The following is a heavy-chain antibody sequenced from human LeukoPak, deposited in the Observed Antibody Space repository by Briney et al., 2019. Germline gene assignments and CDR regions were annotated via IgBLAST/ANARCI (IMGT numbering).Heavy chain of an antibody. CDR2: INSDGSST. CDR3: ARVPYSSSSNYYYGMDV. J-gene: IGHJ6*02. D-gene: IGHD6-6*01. Sequence: GGSLRLSCAASGFTLSSYWMHWVRQAPGKGLVWVSRINSDGSSTSYADSVKGRFTISRDNAKNTLYLQMNSLRAEATAVYYCARVPYSSSSNYYYGMDVWGQGTTVTVSS. V-gene: IGHV3-74*01. CDR1: GFTLSSYW.